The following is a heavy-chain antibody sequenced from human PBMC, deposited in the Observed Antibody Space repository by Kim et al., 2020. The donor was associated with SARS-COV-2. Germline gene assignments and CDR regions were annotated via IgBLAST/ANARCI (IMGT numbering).Heavy chain of an antibody. CDR2: IHPNTGDT. Sequence: ASVKVSCKGSGYTFAGHYIHWVRRAPGQGLEWLGRIHPNTGDTDYTQKFQGRVTMTRDTSLNTAYMELSRLTSDDTAMYYCALDYGATFGYFDYWGPGTL. V-gene: IGHV1-2*06. CDR3: ALDYGATFGYFDY. CDR1: GYTFAGHY. D-gene: IGHD4-17*01. J-gene: IGHJ4*02.